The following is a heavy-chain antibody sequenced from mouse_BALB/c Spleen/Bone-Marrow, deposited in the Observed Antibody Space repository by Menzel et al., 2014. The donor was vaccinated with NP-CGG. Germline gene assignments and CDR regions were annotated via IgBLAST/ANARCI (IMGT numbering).Heavy chain of an antibody. CDR1: GFTFSSYA. CDR2: ISSGGSYT. CDR3: ARPRFAY. J-gene: IGHJ3*01. V-gene: IGHV5-9-3*01. Sequence: EVQLVEPGGGLVKPGGSLKLSCAASGFTFSSYAMSWVRQTPEKRLEWVATISSGGSYTYYPDSVKGRFTISRDNAKNTLYLQMSSLRSEDTAMYYCARPRFAYWGQGTLVTVSA.